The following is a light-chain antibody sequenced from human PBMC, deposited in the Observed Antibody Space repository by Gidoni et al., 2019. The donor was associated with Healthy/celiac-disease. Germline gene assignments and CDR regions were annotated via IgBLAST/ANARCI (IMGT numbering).Light chain of an antibody. V-gene: IGKV1-39*01. Sequence: DIQMPQSPSSLSAPVGDRVTITCRASQSISSYLNWYQQKPGKAPKLLIYAASSLQSGVPSRFSGSGSGTDFTLTISSLQPEDFATYYCQQSYSTSWTFGQGTKVEIK. CDR2: AAS. CDR3: QQSYSTSWT. J-gene: IGKJ1*01. CDR1: QSISSY.